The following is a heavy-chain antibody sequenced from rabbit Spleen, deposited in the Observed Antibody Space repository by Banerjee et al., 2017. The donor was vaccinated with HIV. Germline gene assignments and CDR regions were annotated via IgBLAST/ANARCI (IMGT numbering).Heavy chain of an antibody. J-gene: IGHJ4*01. Sequence: QEQLVESGGDLVQPEGSLTLTCTASGFSFSSNYYMCWVRQAPGKGLEWIGCINTGSGGNTYYASWAKGRFTISKTLSTTVTLQMTSLTGADTATYFCVRDPYGTNTDTALNLWGPGTLVTVS. V-gene: IGHV1S45*01. D-gene: IGHD5-1*01. CDR2: INTGSGGNT. CDR1: GFSFSSNYY. CDR3: VRDPYGTNTDTALNL.